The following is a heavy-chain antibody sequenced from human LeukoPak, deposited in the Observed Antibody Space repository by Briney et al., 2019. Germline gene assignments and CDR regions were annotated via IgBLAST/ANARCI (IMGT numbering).Heavy chain of an antibody. D-gene: IGHD3-10*01. CDR3: ARHGSGKPPNNWFDP. V-gene: IGHV1-18*01. CDR2: ISAYNGNT. Sequence: ASVKVSCKASGYTFTSYGISWVRQAPGQGLEWMGWISAYNGNTNYAQKLQGRVTMTTDTSTSTAYMELRGLRSDDTAVYYCARHGSGKPPNNWFDPWGQGTLVTVSS. J-gene: IGHJ5*02. CDR1: GYTFTSYG.